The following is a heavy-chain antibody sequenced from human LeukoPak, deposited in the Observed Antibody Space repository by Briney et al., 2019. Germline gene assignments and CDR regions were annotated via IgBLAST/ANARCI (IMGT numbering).Heavy chain of an antibody. CDR1: GGSISSGSYY. Sequence: SQTLSLTCTVSGGSISSGSYYWSWIRQPAGKGLEWIGRIYTSGSTNYNPSLKSRVTISVDTSKNQFSLKLSSVTAADTAVYYCARGRGDSSGLLYYFDYWGQGTLVTVSS. CDR2: IYTSGST. V-gene: IGHV4-61*02. D-gene: IGHD3-22*01. J-gene: IGHJ4*02. CDR3: ARGRGDSSGLLYYFDY.